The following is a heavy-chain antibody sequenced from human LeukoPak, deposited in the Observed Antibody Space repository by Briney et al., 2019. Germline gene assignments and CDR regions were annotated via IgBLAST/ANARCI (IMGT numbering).Heavy chain of an antibody. D-gene: IGHD3-22*01. CDR1: GFTFSSYS. V-gene: IGHV3-21*01. CDR3: ARDRLHYYDSSGYYPDAFDI. Sequence: GGSLRLSCAASGFTFSSYSMNLVRQAPGKGLEWVSSISSSSSYIYYADSVKGRFTISRDNAKNSLYLQMNSLRAEDTAVYYCARDRLHYYDSSGYYPDAFDIWGQGTMVTVSS. J-gene: IGHJ3*02. CDR2: ISSSSSYI.